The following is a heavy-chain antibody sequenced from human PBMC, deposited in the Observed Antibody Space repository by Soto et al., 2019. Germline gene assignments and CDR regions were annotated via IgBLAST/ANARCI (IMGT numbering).Heavy chain of an antibody. Sequence: PGESLKISCAASGFTFISYSMNRVRQAPGKGLEWISYISSSGHTIYYRDSVKGRFTISRDNGKNSLYLQLNSLRVEDTAVYYCARDFTYYYASPESFDFWGQGTLVTVS. V-gene: IGHV3-48*01. CDR3: ARDFTYYYASPESFDF. CDR1: GFTFISYS. CDR2: ISSSGHTI. J-gene: IGHJ4*02. D-gene: IGHD3-10*01.